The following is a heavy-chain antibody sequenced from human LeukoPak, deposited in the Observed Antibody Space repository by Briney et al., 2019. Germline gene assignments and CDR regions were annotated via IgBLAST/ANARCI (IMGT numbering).Heavy chain of an antibody. D-gene: IGHD2-15*01. CDR3: ARSLGYSSGA. Sequence: QTGGSLRLSCAASGFPFRSHWIHWVRQVPGKGLMWVSHISTDGTTTNYADSVKGRFTISRDNARDTLYLHLKSLRAEDTAIYYCARSLGYSSGAWGQGTLVSVSS. J-gene: IGHJ4*02. CDR1: GFPFRSHW. V-gene: IGHV3-74*01. CDR2: ISTDGTTT.